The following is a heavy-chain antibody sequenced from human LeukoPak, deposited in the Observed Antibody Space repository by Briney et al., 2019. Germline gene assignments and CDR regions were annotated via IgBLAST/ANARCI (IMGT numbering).Heavy chain of an antibody. CDR2: ISYDGSNK. Sequence: GGSLRLSCAASGFTFSSYAMHWVRQAPGKGLEWVAVISYDGSNKYYADSVKGRFTIPRDNSKNTLYLQMNSLRAEDTAVYYCAKGLLWFGELSPYFDYWGQGTLVTVSS. CDR3: AKGLLWFGELSPYFDY. V-gene: IGHV3-30-3*01. D-gene: IGHD3-10*01. CDR1: GFTFSSYA. J-gene: IGHJ4*02.